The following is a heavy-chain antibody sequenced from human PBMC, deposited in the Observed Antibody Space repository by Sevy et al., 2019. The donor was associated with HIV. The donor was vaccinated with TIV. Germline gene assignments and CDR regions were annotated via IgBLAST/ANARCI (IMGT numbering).Heavy chain of an antibody. CDR1: GGSISSGAYS. CDR3: ARDGGTLTTPGSFDI. D-gene: IGHD4-17*01. V-gene: IGHV4-30-2*01. Sequence: SETLSLTCAVSGGSISSGAYSWNWIRQAPGKGLEWIGYIFHTGKVYYNPSLKSRVTISVDRSKSQFSLRLSSVTAADTAVFYCARDGGTLTTPGSFDIWCQGIMVTVSS. J-gene: IGHJ3*02. CDR2: IFHTGKV.